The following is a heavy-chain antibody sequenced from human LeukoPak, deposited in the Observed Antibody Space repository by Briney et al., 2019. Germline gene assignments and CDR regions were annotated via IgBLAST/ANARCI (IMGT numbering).Heavy chain of an antibody. CDR2: ISGSGGST. D-gene: IGHD1-7*01. CDR1: GFTFSSDA. V-gene: IGHV3-23*01. Sequence: GGSLRLSCAASGFTFSSDAMNWVRQAPGTGLEWVSAISGSGGSTYYADSVKGRFTISRDNSKNTLYLQMSTLRAEDTAVYYCAKAVTGNYIKGFDYWGQGTLVTVSS. J-gene: IGHJ4*02. CDR3: AKAVTGNYIKGFDY.